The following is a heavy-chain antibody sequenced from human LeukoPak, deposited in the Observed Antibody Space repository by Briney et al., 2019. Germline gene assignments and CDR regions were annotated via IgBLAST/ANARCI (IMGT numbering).Heavy chain of an antibody. D-gene: IGHD3-16*02. CDR3: ARLTEDAYIWGYYRYIDF. J-gene: IGHJ4*02. CDR2: IHSSSSYT. V-gene: IGHV3-11*06. Sequence: GGSLRLSCAASGFTFTGHYMIWIRQAPGKGLEWVSYIHSSSSYTRYADSVKGRFMISRDNAKNSLYMQMNSLRVEDTAVFYCARLTEDAYIWGYYRYIDFWGQGTLVTVSS. CDR1: GFTFTGHY.